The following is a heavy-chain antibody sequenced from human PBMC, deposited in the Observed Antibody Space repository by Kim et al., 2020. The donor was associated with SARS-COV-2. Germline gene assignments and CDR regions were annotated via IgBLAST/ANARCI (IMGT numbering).Heavy chain of an antibody. J-gene: IGHJ4*02. Sequence: SETLSLTCAVYGGSFSGYHWNWIRQPPGKGLQWIGEVNYGGVTNYNPSLKSRVIISADSSKSQVSLRLKYVTAADTAVYYCARGRGINILWGSYRGRDYWGQGNLVTVSS. V-gene: IGHV4-34*01. CDR2: VNYGGVT. CDR1: GGSFSGYH. CDR3: ARGRGINILWGSYRGRDY. D-gene: IGHD3-16*02.